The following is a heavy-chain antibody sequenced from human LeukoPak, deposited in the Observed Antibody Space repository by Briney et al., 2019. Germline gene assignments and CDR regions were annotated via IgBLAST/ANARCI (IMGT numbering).Heavy chain of an antibody. CDR3: AKAPPRDIVVVVADYYFDY. J-gene: IGHJ4*02. CDR1: GFTFSSYA. CDR2: ISGSGGST. D-gene: IGHD2-15*01. Sequence: GGSLRLSCAASGFTFSSYAMSWVRQAPGKGLEWVSAISGSGGSTYYADSVKGRFTISRDNSKNTLYLQMNSLRAEDTAVYYCAKAPPRDIVVVVADYYFDYWGQGTLVTVSS. V-gene: IGHV3-23*01.